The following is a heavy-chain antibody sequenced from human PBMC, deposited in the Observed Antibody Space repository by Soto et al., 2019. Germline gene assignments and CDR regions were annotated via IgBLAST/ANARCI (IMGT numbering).Heavy chain of an antibody. CDR1: GFAFNNYG. V-gene: IGHV3-30*03. J-gene: IGHJ6*02. CDR2: ISYDGSNK. CDR3: AGVLVYCGGDCSEDV. D-gene: IGHD2-21*02. Sequence: PGGSLRLSCTVSGFAFNNYGISWVRQAPGKGLEWVAVISYDGSNKYYADSVKGRFTISRDNSKNTLYLQMNSLRAEDTAVYYCAGVLVYCGGDCSEDVWGQGTTVTVSS.